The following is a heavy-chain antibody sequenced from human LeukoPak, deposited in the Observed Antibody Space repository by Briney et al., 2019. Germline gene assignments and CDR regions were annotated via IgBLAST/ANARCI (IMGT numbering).Heavy chain of an antibody. D-gene: IGHD1-26*01. CDR2: IYYSGST. CDR3: ARWELSNAFDI. J-gene: IGHJ3*02. CDR1: GGSISSYY. Sequence: SETLSLTCTVSGGSISSYYWSWIRQPPGKGLEWIGYIYYSGSTNYNPSLKSRVTISVDTSKNQFSLKLSSVTAADTAVYYCARWELSNAFDIWGQGTMVTVSS. V-gene: IGHV4-59*01.